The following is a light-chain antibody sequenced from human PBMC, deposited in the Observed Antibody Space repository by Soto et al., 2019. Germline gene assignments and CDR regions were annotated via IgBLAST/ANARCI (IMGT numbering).Light chain of an antibody. CDR1: QSVSSSY. CDR3: QQYGSSPQT. J-gene: IGKJ1*01. CDR2: GAS. Sequence: DMVLTRSPGTLSLSPGERATLSCSASQSVSSSYLAWYQQKPGQAPRLLIYGASSRATGIPDRFSGSGSVPDFPLTISRLEPEDFAVYYCQQYGSSPQTFGQGTKVDIK. V-gene: IGKV3-20*01.